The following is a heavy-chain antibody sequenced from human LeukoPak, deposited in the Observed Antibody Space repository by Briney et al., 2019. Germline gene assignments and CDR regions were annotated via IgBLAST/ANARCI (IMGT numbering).Heavy chain of an antibody. V-gene: IGHV1-2*02. CDR1: GYTFTGYC. D-gene: IGHD3-3*01. CDR2: INPNSGGT. CDR3: ARTTRAYDFWSGYFSPPDAFDI. Sequence: GASVKVSCKASGYTFTGYCMHWVRQAPGQGLEWMGWINPNSGGTNYAQKFQGRVTMTRDTSISTAYMELSRLRSDDTAVYYCARTTRAYDFWSGYFSPPDAFDIWGQGTMVTVSS. J-gene: IGHJ3*02.